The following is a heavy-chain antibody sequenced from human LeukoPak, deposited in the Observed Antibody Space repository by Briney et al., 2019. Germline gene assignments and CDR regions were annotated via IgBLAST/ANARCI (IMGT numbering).Heavy chain of an antibody. V-gene: IGHV1-69*05. CDR3: ASNNYYDSSGYYY. CDR1: GGTFSSYA. J-gene: IGHJ4*02. CDR2: IIPIFGTA. Sequence: GASMKVSCKASGGTFSSYAISWVRQAPGQGLEWMGRIIPIFGTANYAQKFQGRVTITTDESTSTAYMELSSLRSEDTAVYYCASNNYYDSSGYYYWGQGTLVTVSS. D-gene: IGHD3-22*01.